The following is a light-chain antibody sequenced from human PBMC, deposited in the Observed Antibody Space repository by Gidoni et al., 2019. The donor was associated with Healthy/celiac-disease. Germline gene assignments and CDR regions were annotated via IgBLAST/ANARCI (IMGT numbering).Light chain of an antibody. CDR1: SSDVGGYNY. CDR3: CSYAGSYTRV. CDR2: DVS. V-gene: IGLV2-11*01. Sequence: QSALTQPRSVSGSPGQSVTMACTGTSSDVGGYNYVSWYQQHPGKAPKLMIYDVSKRPSGVPDRFSGSKSCNTASLTISGLQAEDEADYYCCSYAGSYTRVFGGGTKLTVL. J-gene: IGLJ3*02.